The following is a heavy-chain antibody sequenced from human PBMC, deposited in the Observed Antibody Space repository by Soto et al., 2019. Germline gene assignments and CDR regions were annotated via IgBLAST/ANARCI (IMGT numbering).Heavy chain of an antibody. CDR2: MNPNSGNT. J-gene: IGHJ6*03. D-gene: IGHD5-18*01. Sequence: ASVKVSCKASGYTFTSYDINWVRQATGQGLEWMGWMNPNSGNTGYAQKFQGRVTMTRNTSISTAYMELSSLRSEDTAVYYCARGGYSYGSYYYYYYMDVWGKGTTVTVSS. CDR3: ARGGYSYGSYYYYYYMDV. CDR1: GYTFTSYD. V-gene: IGHV1-8*01.